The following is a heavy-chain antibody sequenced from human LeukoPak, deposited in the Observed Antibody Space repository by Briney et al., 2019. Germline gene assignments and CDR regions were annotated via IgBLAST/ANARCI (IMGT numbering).Heavy chain of an antibody. J-gene: IGHJ6*03. V-gene: IGHV3-49*04. D-gene: IGHD3-22*01. CDR3: TRDYYPKRLAPYYMDV. CDR2: IRSKVYGGTT. Sequence: GGSLRLSCTTSGFTFGDYGMSWVRHAPGKGLEWVGFIRSKVYGGTTEYAASVKGRFSISRDDSKSIAYLEMDSLRTEDTAVYYCTRDYYPKRLAPYYMDVWGKGTTVTVSS. CDR1: GFTFGDYG.